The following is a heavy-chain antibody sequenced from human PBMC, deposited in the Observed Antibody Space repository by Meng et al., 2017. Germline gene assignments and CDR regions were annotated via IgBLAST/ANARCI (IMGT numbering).Heavy chain of an antibody. D-gene: IGHD1-26*01. Sequence: GGSLRLSCAASGFTVSSNYMSWVRQAPGKGLEWVSVIYSGGSTYYADSVKGRFAISRDNSKNTLYLQMNSLRAEDTAVYYCARVIVGAMGGWGQGTLVTVSS. V-gene: IGHV3-66*02. J-gene: IGHJ4*02. CDR1: GFTVSSNY. CDR3: ARVIVGAMGG. CDR2: IYSGGST.